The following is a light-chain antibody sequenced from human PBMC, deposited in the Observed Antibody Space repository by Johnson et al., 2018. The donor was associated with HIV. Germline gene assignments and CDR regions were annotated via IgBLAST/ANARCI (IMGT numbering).Light chain of an antibody. CDR1: SSNIGNNY. CDR2: ENN. J-gene: IGLJ1*01. CDR3: ATWDTGLSAGV. Sequence: QAVLTQPPSVSAAPGQKVTISCSGSSSNIGNNYVSWYQQLPGTAPKLLIYENNKRPSRIPARFSGSKSGKSATLGITGLQTGDEADYYCATWDTGLSAGVFGTGTKVTVL. V-gene: IGLV1-51*02.